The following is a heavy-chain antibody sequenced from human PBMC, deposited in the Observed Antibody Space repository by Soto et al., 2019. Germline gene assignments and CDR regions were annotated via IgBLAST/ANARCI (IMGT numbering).Heavy chain of an antibody. CDR2: IGTLFDT. V-gene: IGHV3-13*01. CDR1: GFTFSDFD. Sequence: EVQLVDSGGDLVQPGGSLRLSCVASGFTFSDFDMYWVRQVTGKGLEWVAGIGTLFDTYYSDSVRGRFSIFRDNAKNSVPLRMNSLQPGYTAVYFCARGRSKDFHSTPPPTFDPWGQGTLVTVSS. J-gene: IGHJ5*02. CDR3: ARGRSKDFHSTPPPTFDP. D-gene: IGHD2-15*01.